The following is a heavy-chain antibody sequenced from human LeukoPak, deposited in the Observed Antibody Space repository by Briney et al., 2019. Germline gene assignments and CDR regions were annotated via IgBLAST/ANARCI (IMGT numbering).Heavy chain of an antibody. D-gene: IGHD3-22*01. J-gene: IGHJ5*02. Sequence: PSETLSLTCTVSGGSVSSGSYYWSWIRQPPGKGLEWIGYIYYSGSTNYNPSLKSRVTISVDTSKNQFSLKLSSVTAADTAVYYCACPRSYYDSSGYYISWGQGTLVTVSS. CDR2: IYYSGST. CDR3: ACPRSYYDSSGYYIS. V-gene: IGHV4-61*01. CDR1: GGSVSSGSYY.